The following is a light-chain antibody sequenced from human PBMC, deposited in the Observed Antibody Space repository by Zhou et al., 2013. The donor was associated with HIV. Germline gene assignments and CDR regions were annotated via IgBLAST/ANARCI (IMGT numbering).Light chain of an antibody. CDR3: QQLNSYPLT. V-gene: IGKV1-5*03. J-gene: IGKJ4*01. CDR2: KAS. Sequence: DIQMTQSPSTLSTSMGVRVSITCRASQSIGSWLAWYQQKPGKAPRLLIYKASSLESGVPSRFRASGSGTLFTLTINNLQPEDFATYSCQQLNSYPLTFGGGTKVEIK. CDR1: QSIGSW.